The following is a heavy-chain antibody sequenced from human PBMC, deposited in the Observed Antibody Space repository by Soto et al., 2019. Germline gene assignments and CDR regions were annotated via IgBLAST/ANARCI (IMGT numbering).Heavy chain of an antibody. V-gene: IGHV4-34*01. CDR2: INHSGST. CDR1: GGSFGGYY. CDR3: ARASRGNYDAFDI. J-gene: IGHJ3*02. D-gene: IGHD1-7*01. Sequence: SETLSLTCAVYGGSFGGYYWSWIRQPPGKGLEWIGEINHSGSTNYNPSLKSRVTISVDTSKNQFSLKLSSVTAADTAVYYCARASRGNYDAFDIWGQGTMVTVSS.